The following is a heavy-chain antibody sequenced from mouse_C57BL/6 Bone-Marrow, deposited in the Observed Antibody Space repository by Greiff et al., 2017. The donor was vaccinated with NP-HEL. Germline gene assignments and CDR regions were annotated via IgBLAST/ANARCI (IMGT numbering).Heavy chain of an antibody. CDR3: ARGGVRDWELDV. V-gene: IGHV1-47*01. D-gene: IGHD2-14*01. J-gene: IGHJ1*03. Sequence: QVQLQQSGAELVKPGASVKMSCKASGYTFTTYPIEWMKQNHGKSLEWIGNFHPYNDDTKYNEKFKGKATLTGEKSSSTVYLELSRLTSDDSAVYCCARGGVRDWELDVWGTGTTVTVSS. CDR1: GYTFTTYP. CDR2: FHPYNDDT.